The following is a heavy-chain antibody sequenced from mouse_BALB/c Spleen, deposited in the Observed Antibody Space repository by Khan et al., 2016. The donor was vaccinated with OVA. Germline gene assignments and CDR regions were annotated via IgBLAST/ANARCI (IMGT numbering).Heavy chain of an antibody. CDR2: ILTGSGSS. V-gene: IGHV1-9*01. J-gene: IGHJ2*01. CDR3: ARVNYGSRDYFDY. CDR1: GYTFSGYW. D-gene: IGHD1-1*01. Sequence: QVQLKQSGAELMKPGASLTISCTATGYTFSGYWLEWVKQRPGHGLEWFGEILTGSGSSNYNEKFKGKATFTADISSKTSYMQLSSLTSEDSAVYYRARVNYGSRDYFDYWGQGTTLTVSS.